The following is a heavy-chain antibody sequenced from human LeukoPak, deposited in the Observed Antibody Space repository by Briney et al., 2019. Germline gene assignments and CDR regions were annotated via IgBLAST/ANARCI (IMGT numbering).Heavy chain of an antibody. CDR3: APLSGSYFGDDAFDI. CDR2: ISSSGSTI. CDR1: GFTFSSYE. J-gene: IGHJ3*02. Sequence: GGSLRLSCAASGFTFSSYEMNWVRQAPGKGLEWVSYISSSGSTIYYADSVKGRFTISRDNAKNSLYLQMNSLRAEVTAVYYCAPLSGSYFGDDAFDIWGQGTMVTVSS. V-gene: IGHV3-48*03. D-gene: IGHD1-26*01.